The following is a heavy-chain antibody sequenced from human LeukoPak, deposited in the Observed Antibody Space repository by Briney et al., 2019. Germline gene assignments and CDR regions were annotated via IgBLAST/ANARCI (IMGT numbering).Heavy chain of an antibody. V-gene: IGHV3-21*01. CDR3: ARGSAYYDSSGYICDY. J-gene: IGHJ4*02. Sequence: GGSLRLSCAASGFTFSSYSMNWVRQAPGKGLEWVSSISSSSSYIYYADLVKGRFTISRDNAKNSLYLQMNGLRAEDTAVYYCARGSAYYDSSGYICDYWGQGTLVTVSS. D-gene: IGHD3-22*01. CDR2: ISSSSSYI. CDR1: GFTFSSYS.